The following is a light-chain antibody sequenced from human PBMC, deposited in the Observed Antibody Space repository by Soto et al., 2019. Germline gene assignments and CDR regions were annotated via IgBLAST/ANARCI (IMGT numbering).Light chain of an antibody. CDR2: EVS. J-gene: IGLJ1*01. V-gene: IGLV2-14*01. CDR3: SSFTNTITRYA. Sequence: QSVLTQPASVSGSPGQSITISCTGTSSDVGGYNYVSWFQHHPGKAPKLIIYEVSYRPSGVSARFSGPKSGDTASLTISGLQAEDEADYYCSSFTNTITRYAFGTGTKVTVL. CDR1: SSDVGGYNY.